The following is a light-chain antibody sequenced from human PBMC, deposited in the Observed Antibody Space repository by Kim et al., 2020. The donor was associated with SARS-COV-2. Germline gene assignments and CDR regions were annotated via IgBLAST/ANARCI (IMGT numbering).Light chain of an antibody. J-gene: IGKJ4*01. Sequence: DIQMTQSPSSLSASVGDRVTITCRASERISSYLNWYQWKPGKAPNLLIYDASSLQSGVPSRFSGSGSGTDFTLIISSLQPEDSASYYCQQSYSHPLTFGGGTKVDIK. V-gene: IGKV1-39*01. CDR2: DAS. CDR1: ERISSY. CDR3: QQSYSHPLT.